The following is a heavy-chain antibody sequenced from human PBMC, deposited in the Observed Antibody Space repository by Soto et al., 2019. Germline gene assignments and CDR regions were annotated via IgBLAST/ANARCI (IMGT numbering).Heavy chain of an antibody. CDR1: GYTFIYFW. CDR2: VYPGASDI. Sequence: RGESLKISCQASGYTFIYFWVAWVRQVPGKGLGWMGVVYPGASDIRYSPSFEGHVTISADKSTNTAYLQWSSLEAADTAIYYCARQGTSRGSDYAAFDFWGPGTLVTVSS. V-gene: IGHV5-51*01. CDR3: ARQGTSRGSDYAAFDF. J-gene: IGHJ4*02. D-gene: IGHD3-10*01.